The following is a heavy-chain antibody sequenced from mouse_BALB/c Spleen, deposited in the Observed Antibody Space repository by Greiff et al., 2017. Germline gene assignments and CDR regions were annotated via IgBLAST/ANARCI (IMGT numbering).Heavy chain of an antibody. D-gene: IGHD1-1*01. Sequence: EVQVVESGGGLVKPGGSLKLSCAASGFTFSSYAMSWVRQTPEKRLEWVASISSGGSTYYPDSVKGRFTISRDNARNILYLQMSSLRSEDTAMYYCARRRHYYGSSLFDYWGQGTTLTVSS. CDR2: ISSGGST. CDR1: GFTFSSYA. J-gene: IGHJ2*01. CDR3: ARRRHYYGSSLFDY. V-gene: IGHV5-6-5*01.